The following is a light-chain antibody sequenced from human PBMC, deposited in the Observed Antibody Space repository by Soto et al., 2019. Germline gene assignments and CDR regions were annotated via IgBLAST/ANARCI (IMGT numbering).Light chain of an antibody. J-gene: IGLJ3*02. Sequence: QTVVTQEPSFSVSPGGTVTLTCGLGSGSVSTTYYPGWYQQTPGQAPRTLIYSTNTRSSGVPDRFSGSILGNKAALTITGAQADDESDYYCVLYLGSGIGVFGGGTKLTVL. CDR2: STN. V-gene: IGLV8-61*01. CDR3: VLYLGSGIGV. CDR1: SGSVSTTYY.